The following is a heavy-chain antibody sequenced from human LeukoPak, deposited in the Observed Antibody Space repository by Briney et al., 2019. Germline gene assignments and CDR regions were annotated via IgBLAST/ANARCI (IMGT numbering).Heavy chain of an antibody. J-gene: IGHJ4*02. CDR2: ISGSGGST. V-gene: IGHV3-23*01. CDR1: GFTFSSYA. CDR3: AKPRYSSGWYDINY. Sequence: GGSLRLSCAAPGFTFSSYAMSWVRQAPGKGLEWVSAISGSGGSTYYADSVKGRFTISRDNSKNTLYLQMNSLRAEDTAVYYCAKPRYSSGWYDINYWGQGTLVTVSS. D-gene: IGHD6-19*01.